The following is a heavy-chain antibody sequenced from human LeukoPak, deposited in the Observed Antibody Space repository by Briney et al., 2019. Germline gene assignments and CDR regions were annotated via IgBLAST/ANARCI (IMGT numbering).Heavy chain of an antibody. CDR2: IYYSGST. V-gene: IGHV4-39*07. CDR3: ARGYGRDPSVAFDI. CDR1: GGSISSSSYY. D-gene: IGHD5-24*01. Sequence: SETLSLTCTVSGGSISSSSYYWGWIRQPPGKGLEWIGSIYYSGSTYYNPSLKSRVTISVDTSKNQFSLRLSSVTAADTAIYYCARGYGRDPSVAFDIWGQGTMVTVSS. J-gene: IGHJ3*02.